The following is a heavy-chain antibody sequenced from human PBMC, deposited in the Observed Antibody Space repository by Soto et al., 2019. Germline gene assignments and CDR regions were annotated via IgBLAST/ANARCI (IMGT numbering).Heavy chain of an antibody. J-gene: IGHJ6*02. V-gene: IGHV3-23*01. Sequence: GGSLRLSCAASGFSFSNYAMSWVRQAPGKGLEWVSGISGSGGTIHYADSVKGRFSISRDNSKNTLNLQMNSLRAEDTAIYFCAKDQVAARRYYYYGMDVWGQGTTVTVSS. CDR1: GFSFSNYA. D-gene: IGHD6-6*01. CDR2: ISGSGGTI. CDR3: AKDQVAARRYYYYGMDV.